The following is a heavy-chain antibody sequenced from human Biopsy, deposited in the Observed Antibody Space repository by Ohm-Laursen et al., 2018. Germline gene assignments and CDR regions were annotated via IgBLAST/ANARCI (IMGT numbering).Heavy chain of an antibody. D-gene: IGHD2/OR15-2a*01. CDR3: ARDKTVLNYYFASDV. V-gene: IGHV1-69*04. J-gene: IGHJ6*01. CDR2: IISMVGTP. Sequence: SSVKVSCKASGGTFNNYGITWVRQAPGQGLEWVGRIISMVGTPKYAQKFQGRATITVDKSTSTAYLDLSSLKSEDTTVYYCARDKTVLNYYFASDVWGQGTTVTVSS. CDR1: GGTFNNYG.